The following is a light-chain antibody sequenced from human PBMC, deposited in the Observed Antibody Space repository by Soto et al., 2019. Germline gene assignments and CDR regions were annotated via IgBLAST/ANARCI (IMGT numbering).Light chain of an antibody. CDR1: SSDVGGYNY. CDR2: DVS. Sequence: QSVLTQPRSVSGSPGESVAISCTGTSSDVGGYNYVSWYQQHPGKAPKLMIFDVSKRPSGVPDRFSGSKSGNTASLTISGLQADDEADYYCCSYAGTYTYVFRTGTKLTVL. V-gene: IGLV2-11*01. CDR3: CSYAGTYTYV. J-gene: IGLJ1*01.